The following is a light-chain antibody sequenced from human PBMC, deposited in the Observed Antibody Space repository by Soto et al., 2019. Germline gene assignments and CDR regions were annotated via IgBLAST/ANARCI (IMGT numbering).Light chain of an antibody. CDR3: SSYSGTKNYV. J-gene: IGLJ1*01. CDR2: EVT. V-gene: IGLV2-8*01. Sequence: QSVLTQPPSASGSPGQSGTISCTGTSSDVGGYNFVSWYQQHPGKAPKLIIYEVTKRPSGVPDRFSGSKSGKTASLTVSGLQAEDEADYYCSSYSGTKNYVFGTGTKVTVL. CDR1: SSDVGGYNF.